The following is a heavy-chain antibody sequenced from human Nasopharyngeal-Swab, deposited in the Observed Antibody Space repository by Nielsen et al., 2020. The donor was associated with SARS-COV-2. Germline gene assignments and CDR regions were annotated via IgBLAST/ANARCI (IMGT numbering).Heavy chain of an antibody. V-gene: IGHV3-30-3*01. CDR2: ISYDGSNK. J-gene: IGHJ4*02. Sequence: GGSLRLSCAASGFTFSSYAMHWVRQAPGKGLEWVAVISYDGSNKYYADSVKGRFTISIDNSKNTLYLQMNSLSAEDTAVYYCARPGSGSYYNEIDYWGQGRLGNVSS. CDR3: ARPGSGSYYNEIDY. D-gene: IGHD3-10*01. CDR1: GFTFSSYA.